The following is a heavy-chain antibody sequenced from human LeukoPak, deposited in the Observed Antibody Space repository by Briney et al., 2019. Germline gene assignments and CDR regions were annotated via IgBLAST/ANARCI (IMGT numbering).Heavy chain of an antibody. CDR2: INPSGGST. CDR1: GYTFTSYY. J-gene: IGHJ5*02. CDR3: ARDYTGPFVVVTANNWFDP. D-gene: IGHD2-21*02. V-gene: IGHV1-46*01. Sequence: GASVKVSCKASGYTFTSYYMHWVRQAPGQGLEWMGIINPSGGSTSYAQKFQGRVTMTRDTSTSTVYMELSSLRSEDTAVYYCARDYTGPFVVVTANNWFDPWGQGTLVTVSS.